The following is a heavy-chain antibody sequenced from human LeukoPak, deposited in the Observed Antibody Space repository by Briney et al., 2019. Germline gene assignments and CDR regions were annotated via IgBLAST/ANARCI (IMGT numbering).Heavy chain of an antibody. CDR3: ARLRYSLFGSGYYYMDV. Sequence: GESPKIPCKGSGYSFTSFWTGWVRQMPGKGLVGMGIIYPGDSDTRYSPSFQGQVPISADKSISTAHLQWSSLKASDTAMYYCARLRYSLFGSGYYYMDVWGKGTTVTISS. CDR1: GYSFTSFW. D-gene: IGHD5-18*01. CDR2: IYPGDSDT. V-gene: IGHV5-51*01. J-gene: IGHJ6*03.